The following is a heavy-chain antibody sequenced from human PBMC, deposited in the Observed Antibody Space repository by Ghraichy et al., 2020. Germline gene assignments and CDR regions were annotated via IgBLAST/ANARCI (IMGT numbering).Heavy chain of an antibody. CDR1: GGSFSGYY. V-gene: IGHV4-34*01. Sequence: SETLSLTCAVYGGSFSGYYWSWIRQPPGKGLEWIGEINHSGSTNYNPSLKSRVTISVDTSKNQFSLKLSSVTAADTAVYYCARGLGIFGVVINDYYDSSGYGAFDYWGQGTLVTVSS. CDR2: INHSGST. D-gene: IGHD3-3*01. J-gene: IGHJ4*02. CDR3: ARGLGIFGVVINDYYDSSGYGAFDY.